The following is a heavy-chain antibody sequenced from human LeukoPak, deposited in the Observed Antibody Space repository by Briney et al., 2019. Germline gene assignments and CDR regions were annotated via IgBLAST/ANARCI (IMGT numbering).Heavy chain of an antibody. J-gene: IGHJ4*02. CDR2: IYTSGST. CDR3: ARVERPYGGIDY. CDR1: GGSISIYY. D-gene: IGHD4-23*01. Sequence: SETLSLTRTVSGGSISIYYWSWVRQPAGKGLEWIGRIYTSGSTNYNPSLKSRVTMSVDTSKNQFSLKLSSVTAADTAVYYCARVERPYGGIDYWGQGTLVTVSS. V-gene: IGHV4-4*07.